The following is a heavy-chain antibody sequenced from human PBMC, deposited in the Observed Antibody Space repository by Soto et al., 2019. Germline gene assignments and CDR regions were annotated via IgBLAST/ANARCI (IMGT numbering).Heavy chain of an antibody. V-gene: IGHV3-23*01. CDR1: GFTFSSYA. J-gene: IGHJ4*02. CDR2: ISGSGGST. CDR3: AKSPSITIFGVVIK. Sequence: LRLSCAASGFTFSSYAMSWVRQAPGKGLEWVSAISGSGGSTYYADSVKGRFTISRDNSKNTLYLQMNSLRAEDTAVYYCAKSPSITIFGVVIKWGQGTLVTVSS. D-gene: IGHD3-3*01.